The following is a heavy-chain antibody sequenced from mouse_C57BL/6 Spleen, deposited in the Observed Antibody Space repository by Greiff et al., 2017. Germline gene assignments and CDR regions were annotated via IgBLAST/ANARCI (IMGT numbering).Heavy chain of an antibody. CDR2: IRNKANGYTT. Sequence: EVKLMESGGGLVQPGGSLSLSCAASGFTFTDYYMSWVRQPPGKALEWLGFIRNKANGYTTEYSASVKGRFTISRDNSQSILYLQMNALRAEDSATYYCAGDVWFAYWGQGTLVTVSA. CDR1: GFTFTDYY. CDR3: AGDVWFAY. J-gene: IGHJ3*01. V-gene: IGHV7-3*01. D-gene: IGHD3-3*01.